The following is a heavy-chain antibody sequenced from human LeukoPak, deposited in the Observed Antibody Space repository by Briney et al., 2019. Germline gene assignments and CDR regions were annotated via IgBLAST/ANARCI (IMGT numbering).Heavy chain of an antibody. CDR2: TNPDGSIK. V-gene: IGHV3-74*01. D-gene: IGHD7-27*01. CDR3: ARGYWGSTGSDP. Sequence: PGGSLRLSCVASGLTFSNYWMHWVRQAPGKGLVWVSDTNPDGSIKRHADSLKGRFTISRDNAKNTLYLQLNSLRAEDTAVYYCARGYWGSTGSDPWGQGTLVTVSS. CDR1: GLTFSNYW. J-gene: IGHJ5*02.